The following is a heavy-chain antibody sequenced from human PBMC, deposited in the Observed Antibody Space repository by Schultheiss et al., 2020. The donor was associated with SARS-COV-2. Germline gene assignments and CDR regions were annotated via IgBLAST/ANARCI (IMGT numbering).Heavy chain of an antibody. CDR1: GFTFSSYW. CDR2: ISSSSSYI. CDR3: AREEEAYYDFWSGYSRSSSDYYFDN. V-gene: IGHV3-21*01. J-gene: IGHJ4*02. D-gene: IGHD3-3*01. Sequence: GGSLRLSCAASGFTFSSYWMHWVRQAPGKGLEWVSSISSSSSYIYYADSVKGRFTISRDNAKNSLYLQMNSLRAEDTAVYYCAREEEAYYDFWSGYSRSSSDYYFDNWGQGTLVTVSS.